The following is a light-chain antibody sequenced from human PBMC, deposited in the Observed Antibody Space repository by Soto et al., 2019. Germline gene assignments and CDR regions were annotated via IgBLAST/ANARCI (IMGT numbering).Light chain of an antibody. CDR1: QSVSNTY. CDR3: QQYDSSPRT. CDR2: GAS. V-gene: IGKV3-20*01. J-gene: IGKJ1*01. Sequence: IVFTQSPGTLSLSPGERATLSCRTSQSVSNTYVAWYQQKPGQAPRLLISGASTRAADIPDRFSGSGSGTDLTITIGGLEPEDLEVYYCQQYDSSPRTFGQGTKVDIK.